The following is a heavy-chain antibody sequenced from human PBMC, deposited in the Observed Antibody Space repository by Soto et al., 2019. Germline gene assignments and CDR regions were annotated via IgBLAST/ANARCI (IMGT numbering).Heavy chain of an antibody. CDR3: ARGGGDDYFDY. V-gene: IGHV4-59*01. CDR2: IYYSGST. J-gene: IGHJ4*02. CDR1: GGSISSYY. Sequence: NPSETLSLTCTVSGGSISSYYWSWIRQPPGKGLEWIGYIYYSGSTNYNPSLKSRVTISVDTSKNQFSLKLSSVTAADTAVYYCARGGGDDYFDYWGQGTLVTVSS. D-gene: IGHD2-21*01.